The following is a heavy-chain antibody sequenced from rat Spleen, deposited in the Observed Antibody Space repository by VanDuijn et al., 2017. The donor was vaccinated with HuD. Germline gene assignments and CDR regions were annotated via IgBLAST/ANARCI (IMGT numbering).Heavy chain of an antibody. CDR1: GFTFNNYW. J-gene: IGHJ2*01. CDR2: ITNTGGST. V-gene: IGHV5-31*01. Sequence: EVQMVESGGGLVQPGRSLKLSCAASGFTFNNYWMTWIRQAPGKGLEWVASITNTGGSTYYPDSVKGRFTISRDNEKSTLYLQMNSLRSEDTAIYYCTRNWDYWGQGVMVTVSS. CDR3: TRNWDY. D-gene: IGHD3-6*01.